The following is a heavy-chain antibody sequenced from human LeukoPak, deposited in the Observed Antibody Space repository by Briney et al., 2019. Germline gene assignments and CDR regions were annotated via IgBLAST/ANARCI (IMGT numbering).Heavy chain of an antibody. CDR3: GRDLNWGAFDI. D-gene: IGHD7-27*01. CDR2: IYSGGNT. Sequence: PGGSLRLSCTVSGFTVSSNSMSWVRQAPGKGLEWVSFIYSGGNTHYSDSVRGRFTISRDNSRSMVWLQMNSLTAEDTAMYYCGRDLNWGAFDIRGLGTLVTVSS. J-gene: IGHJ3*02. CDR1: GFTVSSNS. V-gene: IGHV3-53*01.